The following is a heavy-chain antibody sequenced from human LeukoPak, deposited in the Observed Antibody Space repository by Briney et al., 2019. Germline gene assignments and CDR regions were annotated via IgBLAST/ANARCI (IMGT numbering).Heavy chain of an antibody. V-gene: IGHV3-9*01. CDR3: AKDRSSSWYDYFDY. D-gene: IGHD6-13*01. J-gene: IGHJ4*02. CDR2: ISWNSGSI. CDR1: GFTLDDYA. Sequence: GRSLRLSCAASGFTLDDYAMHWVRQAPGKGLEWVSGISWNSGSIGYADSVKGRFTISRDNAKNSLYLQMNSLRAEDTALYYCAKDRSSSWYDYFDYWGQGTLVTVSS.